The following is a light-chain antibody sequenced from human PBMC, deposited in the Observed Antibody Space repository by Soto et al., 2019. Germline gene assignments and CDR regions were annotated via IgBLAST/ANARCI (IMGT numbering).Light chain of an antibody. J-gene: IGKJ4*01. Sequence: DIVMTQSPDSLAVSLGERATINCKSSQSVLYSSNNKNYLAWYQQKPGQPPKLLIYWASTRESGVPDRFSGSGSGTDFTLTISSLQAEDVAVYYCQQYYSRPLTFGGGTKVDIK. CDR1: QSVLYSSNNKNY. CDR3: QQYYSRPLT. CDR2: WAS. V-gene: IGKV4-1*01.